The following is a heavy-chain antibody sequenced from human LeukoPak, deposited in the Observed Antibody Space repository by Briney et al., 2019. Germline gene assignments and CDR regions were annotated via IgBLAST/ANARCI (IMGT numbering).Heavy chain of an antibody. V-gene: IGHV4-59*01. Sequence: PSETLSLTCTVSGGSISSYYWSWIRQPPGKGLEWIGYIYYSGSTNYNPSLKSRVTISVDTSKNQFSLKLSSVTAADTAVYYCARGVERYYYDSSGSWPDFDCWGQGTLVTVSS. CDR3: ARGVERYYYDSSGSWPDFDC. CDR2: IYYSGST. J-gene: IGHJ4*02. D-gene: IGHD3-22*01. CDR1: GGSISSYY.